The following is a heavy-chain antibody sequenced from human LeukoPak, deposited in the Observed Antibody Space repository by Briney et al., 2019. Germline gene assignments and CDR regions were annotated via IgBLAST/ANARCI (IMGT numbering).Heavy chain of an antibody. Sequence: SETLSLTCAVYGGSFSGYYWSWIRQPPGKGLEWIGEINHSGSTNYNPSLKSRVTISVDTSKNQFSLKLSSVTAADTAVYYCARDSGWYGYYGMDVWGQGTTVTVSS. D-gene: IGHD6-19*01. CDR1: GGSFSGYY. V-gene: IGHV4-34*09. CDR2: INHSGST. CDR3: ARDSGWYGYYGMDV. J-gene: IGHJ6*02.